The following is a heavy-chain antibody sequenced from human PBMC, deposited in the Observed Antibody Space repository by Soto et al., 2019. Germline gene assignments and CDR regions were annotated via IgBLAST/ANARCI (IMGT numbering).Heavy chain of an antibody. CDR3: ARGGLGYCSGGSCYRFDY. V-gene: IGHV4-34*01. CDR1: GGSFSGYY. CDR2: INHSGST. D-gene: IGHD2-15*01. Sequence: SETLSLTCAVYGGSFSGYYWSWIRQPPGKGLEWIGEINHSGSTNYNPSLKSRVTISVDTSKNQFSLKLSSVTAADTAVYYCARGGLGYCSGGSCYRFDYWGQGTLVTVSS. J-gene: IGHJ4*02.